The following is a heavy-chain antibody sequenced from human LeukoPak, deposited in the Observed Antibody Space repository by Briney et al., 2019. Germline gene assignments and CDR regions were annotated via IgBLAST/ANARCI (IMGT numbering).Heavy chain of an antibody. CDR1: GSTFSSYW. V-gene: IGHV3-7*01. D-gene: IGHD3-22*01. CDR2: IKQDGSEK. J-gene: IGHJ5*02. CDR3: ARDPRDSSGS. Sequence: PGGSLRLSCAASGSTFSSYWMSWVRQAPGKGLEWVANIKQDGSEKYYVDSVKGRFPISRDNAKNSLYLQMNSLRAEDTAVYYCARDPRDSSGSWGQGTLVTVSS.